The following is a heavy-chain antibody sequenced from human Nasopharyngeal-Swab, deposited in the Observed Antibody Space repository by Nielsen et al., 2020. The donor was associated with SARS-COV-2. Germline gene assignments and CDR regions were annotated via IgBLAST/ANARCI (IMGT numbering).Heavy chain of an antibody. V-gene: IGHV3-30*04. CDR1: GFIFHSFA. CDR2: ISFDGTNK. D-gene: IGHD6-13*01. J-gene: IGHJ3*01. Sequence: GGSLRLSCAASGFIFHSFAMHWVRQAPGKGLEWVALISFDGTNKYYAGSVRGRFTISRDTSKNTLYLQMNSLRAEDTAVYFCARDPRPLAAAGYLVAFDVWGQGTMVTVSS. CDR3: ARDPRPLAAAGYLVAFDV.